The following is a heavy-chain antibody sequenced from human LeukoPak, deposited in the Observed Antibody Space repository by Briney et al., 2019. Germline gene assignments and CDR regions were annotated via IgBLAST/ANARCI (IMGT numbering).Heavy chain of an antibody. V-gene: IGHV5-51*03. D-gene: IGHD5-18*01. Sequence: GESLKISCKGSGYSFTSYCIGWVRQMPGKGLEWMGIIYPGDSDTRYSPSFPGQVTISADKSISTAYPQWSSLKGSDTAMYSCARRLSGYSSNWGQGTLVTVSS. CDR2: IYPGDSDT. CDR3: ARRLSGYSSN. CDR1: GYSFTSYC. J-gene: IGHJ4*02.